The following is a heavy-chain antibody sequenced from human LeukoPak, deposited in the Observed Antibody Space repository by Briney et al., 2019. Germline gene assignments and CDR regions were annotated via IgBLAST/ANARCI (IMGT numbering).Heavy chain of an antibody. V-gene: IGHV1-2*02. D-gene: IGHD2-21*01. Sequence: GASVKVSCKASGYTFTGYYMHWVRQAPGQGLEWMGWINPNSGGTNYAQKFQGRVTMTRDTSISTAYMELSMLRSDDTAVYYCARGGHSVVVIAIFAFDIWGQGTMVTVSS. J-gene: IGHJ3*02. CDR1: GYTFTGYY. CDR2: INPNSGGT. CDR3: ARGGHSVVVIAIFAFDI.